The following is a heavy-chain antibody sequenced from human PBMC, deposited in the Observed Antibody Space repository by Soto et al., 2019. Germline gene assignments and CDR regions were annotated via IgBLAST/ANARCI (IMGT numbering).Heavy chain of an antibody. CDR1: GYTFTNYT. CDR3: ARGCSGGSCYFAAFDI. J-gene: IGHJ3*02. V-gene: IGHV1-3*01. CDR2: INAGNGNT. Sequence: GASVKVSCKASGYTFTNYTIHWVRQAPGQRLEWMGWINAGNGNTKYSQKFQGRVTITRDTSASTAYMELSSLRSEDTAVYYCARGCSGGSCYFAAFDIWGQGTMVTFSS. D-gene: IGHD2-15*01.